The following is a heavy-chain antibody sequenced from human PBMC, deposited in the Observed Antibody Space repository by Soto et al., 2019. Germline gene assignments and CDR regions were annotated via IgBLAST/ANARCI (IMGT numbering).Heavy chain of an antibody. CDR2: IFPSGST. Sequence: QLQPQESGSGLLRPSQTLSLTWAVSGGCISSGGCSWSWIRQPPGKGVEWSEYIFPSGSTYYNPSLKSRVTISVDTSKNQFSLKVNSVTAADTAVYFCAREGGRGSPDWYFDLWGRGTLVTVSS. D-gene: IGHD1-26*01. CDR3: AREGGRGSPDWYFDL. V-gene: IGHV4-30-2*01. J-gene: IGHJ2*01. CDR1: GGCISSGGCS.